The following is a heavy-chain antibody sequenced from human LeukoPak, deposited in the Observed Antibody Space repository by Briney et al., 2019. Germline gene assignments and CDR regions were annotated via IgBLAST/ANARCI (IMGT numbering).Heavy chain of an antibody. Sequence: ASVKVSCKASGYTFTSYYMHWVRQAPGQGLEWMGIINPSGGSTGYAQKFQGRVTMTRDMSTSTVYMELNRLRSDDTAVYYCARDRLHCNSTSCYTNWFDPWDQGTLVTVSS. CDR1: GYTFTSYY. V-gene: IGHV1-46*01. CDR2: INPSGGST. J-gene: IGHJ5*02. CDR3: ARDRLHCNSTSCYTNWFDP. D-gene: IGHD2-2*02.